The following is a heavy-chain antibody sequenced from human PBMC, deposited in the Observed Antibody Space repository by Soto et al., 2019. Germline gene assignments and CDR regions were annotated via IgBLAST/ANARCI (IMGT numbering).Heavy chain of an antibody. Sequence: GGSLRLSCAASGFTFSDYYMSWIRQAPGKGLEWVSYISSSSSYTNYADSVKGRFTISRDNAKNSLYLQMNSLRAEDTAVYYCARVEWYYGSAYGMDVWGQGTTVTVSS. V-gene: IGHV3-11*05. D-gene: IGHD3-10*01. CDR1: GFTFSDYY. CDR3: ARVEWYYGSAYGMDV. J-gene: IGHJ6*02. CDR2: ISSSSSYT.